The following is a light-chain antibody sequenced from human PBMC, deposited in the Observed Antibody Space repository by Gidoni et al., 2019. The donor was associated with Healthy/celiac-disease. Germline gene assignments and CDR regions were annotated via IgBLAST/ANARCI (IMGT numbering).Light chain of an antibody. V-gene: IGKV4-1*01. CDR2: WAS. J-gene: IGKJ2*02. Sequence: DIGMTQSPDSLAGSLGERATINCKSSQSVLYSSNNKNYLAWYQQKPGQPPKLLIYWASTRESGVPDRFSGSGSGTDFTLTISSLQAEDVAVYYCQQYYSTPRTFGQGTKLEIK. CDR1: QSVLYSSNNKNY. CDR3: QQYYSTPRT.